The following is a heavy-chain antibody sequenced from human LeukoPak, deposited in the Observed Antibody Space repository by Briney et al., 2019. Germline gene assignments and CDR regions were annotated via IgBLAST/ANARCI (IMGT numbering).Heavy chain of an antibody. CDR1: GYSFTSFS. Sequence: ASVKVSCKASGYSFTSFSIIWLRQAPGQGLEWMGWISGSTGDTKYAQKFQGRVTMTADTSTSTAYMELRSLRSDDTAVYYCARDENYGIFFNVDYWGQGTLVTVSS. D-gene: IGHD4-17*01. V-gene: IGHV1-18*01. J-gene: IGHJ4*02. CDR3: ARDENYGIFFNVDY. CDR2: ISGSTGDT.